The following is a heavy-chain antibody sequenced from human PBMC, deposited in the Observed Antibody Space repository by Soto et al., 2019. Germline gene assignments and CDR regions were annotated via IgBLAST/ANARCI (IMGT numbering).Heavy chain of an antibody. CDR3: AKGIPDTGGYYYYSMDV. CDR1: GFTFGDYA. Sequence: GGSLRLSCTASGFTFGDYAMSWFRQAPGKGLDWVSVISGSGGITYSADSVKGRFTISRDNSKNILYLQMNSLRAEDTAVYYCAKGIPDTGGYYYYSMDVWGQGTAVTVSS. V-gene: IGHV3-23*01. CDR2: ISGSGGIT. D-gene: IGHD5-18*01. J-gene: IGHJ6*02.